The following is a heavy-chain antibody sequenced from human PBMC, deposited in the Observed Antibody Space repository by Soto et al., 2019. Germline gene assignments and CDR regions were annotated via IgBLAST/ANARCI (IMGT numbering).Heavy chain of an antibody. J-gene: IGHJ3*02. Sequence: GGSLRLSCAASGFTFSSYAMNWVRQAPGKGLEWVSTISGSGGSTYYADSVKGRFTISRDNSKNTLYLKMNSLRAEDTAVYYCARAYYYDSSGYYYNAFDIWGQGTMVTVSS. D-gene: IGHD3-22*01. V-gene: IGHV3-23*01. CDR1: GFTFSSYA. CDR3: ARAYYYDSSGYYYNAFDI. CDR2: ISGSGGST.